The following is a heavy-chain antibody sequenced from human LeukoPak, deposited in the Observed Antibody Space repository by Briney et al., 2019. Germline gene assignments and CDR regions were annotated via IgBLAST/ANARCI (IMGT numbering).Heavy chain of an antibody. CDR2: ISSSSSYI. CDR3: ATSGNPPYVGAPYYYYYGMDV. Sequence: PGGSLRLSCAASGFTFSSYSMNWVRQAPGKGLEWVSSISSSSSYIYYADSVKGRFTISRDNAKNSLYLQMNSLRAEDTAVYYCATSGNPPYVGAPYYYYYGMDVWGQGTTVTVSS. CDR1: GFTFSSYS. D-gene: IGHD1-26*01. J-gene: IGHJ6*02. V-gene: IGHV3-21*01.